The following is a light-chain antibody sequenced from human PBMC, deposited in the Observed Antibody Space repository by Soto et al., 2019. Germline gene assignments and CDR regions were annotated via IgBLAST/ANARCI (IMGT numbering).Light chain of an antibody. CDR2: IDSDGSH. V-gene: IGLV4-69*01. CDR1: SGHSTYG. Sequence: QLVLTQSPSASASLGASVKLTCILSSGHSTYGIAWHQQQPGKGPRFLMKIDSDGSHYKEDGIPDRFSASSSGAERGLTISSLQSEDEADYYCQTWGTGIPVFGGGTQLTVL. J-gene: IGLJ7*01. CDR3: QTWGTGIPV.